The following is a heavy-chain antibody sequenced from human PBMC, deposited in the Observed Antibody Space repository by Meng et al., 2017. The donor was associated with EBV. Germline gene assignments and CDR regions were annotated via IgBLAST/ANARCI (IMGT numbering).Heavy chain of an antibody. CDR1: GYASTSYI. J-gene: IGHJ4*02. CDR2: INVGVGYT. V-gene: IGHV1-3*01. CDR3: VRGPPVGVPGPGDY. D-gene: IGHD2-21*01. Sequence: VQFMTSCAEMKTPGAPVKVSCKAPGYASTSYIFHWVRQAPGQRLEWMGWINVGVGYTKYSQKFQGRFTISSDTSATTGYMELSSLRSEDTAVYYCVRGPPVGVPGPGDYWGQGTLVTVSS.